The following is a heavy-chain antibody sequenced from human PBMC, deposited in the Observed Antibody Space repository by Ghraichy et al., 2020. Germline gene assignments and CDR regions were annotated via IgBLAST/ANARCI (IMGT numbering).Heavy chain of an antibody. D-gene: IGHD6-6*01. V-gene: IGHV1-69*13. CDR2: IIPIFGTA. CDR1: GGTFSSYA. CDR3: ARDADSSSYAYNWFDP. J-gene: IGHJ5*02. Sequence: SVKVSCKASGGTFSSYAISWVRQAPGQGLEWMGGIIPIFGTANYAQKFQGRVTITADESTSTAYMELSSLRSEDTAVYYCARDADSSSYAYNWFDPWGQGTLVTVSS.